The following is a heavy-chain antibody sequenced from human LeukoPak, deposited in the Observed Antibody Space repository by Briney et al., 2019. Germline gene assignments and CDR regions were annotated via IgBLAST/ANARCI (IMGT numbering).Heavy chain of an antibody. CDR3: ATDSSFWSGYPAYYYYGMDV. D-gene: IGHD3-3*01. V-gene: IGHV1-24*01. Sequence: ASVKVSCKVSGYTLTELSMHWVRQAPGKGLEWMGGFDPEDGETIYAQKFQGRVTMTEDTSTDTAYMELSSLRSEDTAVYYCATDSSFWSGYPAYYYYGMDVSGQGTTVTVSS. CDR2: FDPEDGET. J-gene: IGHJ6*02. CDR1: GYTLTELS.